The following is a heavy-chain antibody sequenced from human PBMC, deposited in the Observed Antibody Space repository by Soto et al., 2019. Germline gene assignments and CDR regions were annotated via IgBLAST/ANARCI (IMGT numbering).Heavy chain of an antibody. CDR1: GDSINNRSYY. CDR2: IYYSGST. J-gene: IGHJ5*02. Sequence: SETLSLTCTVTGDSINNRSYYWGWIRQPPGKGLEWIGSIYYSGSTYNNPSLKSRVSMSVDTSKNQFSLTLTSVTAADTAVYFCARGRGRYSSGWSWFDPWGQGILVTVSS. D-gene: IGHD6-19*01. V-gene: IGHV4-39*07. CDR3: ARGRGRYSSGWSWFDP.